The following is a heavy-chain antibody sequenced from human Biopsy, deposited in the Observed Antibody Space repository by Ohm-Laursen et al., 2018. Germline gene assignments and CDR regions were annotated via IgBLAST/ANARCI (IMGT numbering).Heavy chain of an antibody. Sequence: SLRLSCAAPGFSFENYVMKWFRQGPGKGLEWVGLIRSSGYGGTADYAASVKGRFTISRDDSKSFAYLQMTSLRTEDTAVYFCAREGLGTTAGYWGQGILVTVSS. D-gene: IGHD1/OR15-1a*01. V-gene: IGHV3-49*03. CDR3: AREGLGTTAGY. CDR2: IRSSGYGGTA. CDR1: GFSFENYV. J-gene: IGHJ4*02.